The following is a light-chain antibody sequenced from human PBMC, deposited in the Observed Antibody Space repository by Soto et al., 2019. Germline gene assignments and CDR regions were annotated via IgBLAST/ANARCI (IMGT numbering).Light chain of an antibody. CDR3: QQYYNTPYT. CDR2: WAS. CDR1: QSIVYNSNNNNY. J-gene: IGKJ2*01. Sequence: DIVMTQSPDSLAVSLGERATINCKSSQSIVYNSNNNNYLAWYQQKPGQPPKLLISWASTRESGVPDRFSVSGSGTDFTLTISSLQAEYVAVYYCQQYYNTPYTFGQGTKLEIK. V-gene: IGKV4-1*01.